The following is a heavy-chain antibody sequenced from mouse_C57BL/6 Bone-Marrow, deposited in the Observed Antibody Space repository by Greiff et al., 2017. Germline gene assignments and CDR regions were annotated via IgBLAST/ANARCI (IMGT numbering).Heavy chain of an antibody. CDR1: GYTFTDYE. J-gene: IGHJ2*01. CDR3: TRSGP. CDR2: IDPETGGT. V-gene: IGHV1-15*01. Sequence: VQVVESGAELVRPGASVTLSCKASGYTFTDYEMHWVKQTPVHGLEWIGAIDPETGGTAYNQKFKGKAILTADKSSSTAYMELRSLTSEDSAVYYCTRSGPWGQGTTLTVSS. D-gene: IGHD3-1*01.